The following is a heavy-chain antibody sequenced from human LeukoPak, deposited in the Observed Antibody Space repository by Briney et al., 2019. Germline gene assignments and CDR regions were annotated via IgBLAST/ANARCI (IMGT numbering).Heavy chain of an antibody. CDR3: SREYGAGYFDS. Sequence: PGGSLRLSCAASGFPFNDYAMHWVRQAPGKGLDWLSLVSYDGKTTYYADSVKGRLLISRDSSKNTVHLQMNNLRPEDTAIYYCSREYGAGYFDSWGQGTLVTVSS. CDR1: GFPFNDYA. V-gene: IGHV3-30*04. CDR2: VSYDGKTT. D-gene: IGHD1-26*01. J-gene: IGHJ4*02.